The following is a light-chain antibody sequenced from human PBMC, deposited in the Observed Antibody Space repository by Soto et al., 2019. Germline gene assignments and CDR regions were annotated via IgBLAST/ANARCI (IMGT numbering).Light chain of an antibody. V-gene: IGKV1-39*01. CDR2: RAS. CDR3: QQSYSTPPWT. CDR1: QSIDSYSNYY. Sequence: DLQMTQSPSSLSASVGDRVTISCRASQSIDSYSNYYLNWYQQKPGKAPKLLIYRASTLASGVPSRFSGSGSGTDFSLTISSLQPEDFATYYCQQSYSTPPWTFGQGTKVDIK. J-gene: IGKJ1*01.